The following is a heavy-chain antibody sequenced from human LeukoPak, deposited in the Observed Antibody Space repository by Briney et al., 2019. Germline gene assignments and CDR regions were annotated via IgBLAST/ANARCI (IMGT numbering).Heavy chain of an antibody. Sequence: PGGSLRLSCAASGFTVSSNYMSWVRQAPGKGLEWVSVIYSGGSTYYADSVKGRFTISRDNSKNTLYLQMNSLRVEDTAVYYCARATGPRNYYDSSGYWFSSYYYYGMDVWGQGTTVTVSS. D-gene: IGHD3-22*01. CDR2: IYSGGST. V-gene: IGHV3-66*02. J-gene: IGHJ6*02. CDR1: GFTVSSNY. CDR3: ARATGPRNYYDSSGYWFSSYYYYGMDV.